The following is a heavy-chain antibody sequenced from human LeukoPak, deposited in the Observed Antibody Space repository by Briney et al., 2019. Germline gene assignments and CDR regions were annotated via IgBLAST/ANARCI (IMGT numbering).Heavy chain of an antibody. CDR3: ARAIGGVPSSVY. CDR2: INSDGSTT. CDR1: GFIFSSYW. V-gene: IGHV3-74*01. J-gene: IGHJ4*02. D-gene: IGHD3-22*01. Sequence: PGGSLRLSCAASGFIFSSYWMHWVRQAPGKGLVWVSRINSDGSTTNYADSVKGRFTISRDNAKNTLYLQMSSLRAEDTAVYYCARAIGGVPSSVYWGQGTLVSVSS.